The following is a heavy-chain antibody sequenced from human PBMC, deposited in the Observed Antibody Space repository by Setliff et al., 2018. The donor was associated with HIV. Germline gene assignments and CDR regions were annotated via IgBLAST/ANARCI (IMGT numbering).Heavy chain of an antibody. D-gene: IGHD3-22*01. CDR1: GYTFTNFG. J-gene: IGHJ4*02. CDR2: ISPYNGNT. V-gene: IGHV1-18*01. Sequence: ASVKVSCKASGYTFTNFGITWVRQAPGQGLEWMGWISPYNGNTNYAPELHGRVTMTTDASTSTASLELRSLRSDDTAVYYCARDREYYYDNSGSPSFDYWGQGTLVTVSS. CDR3: ARDREYYYDNSGSPSFDY.